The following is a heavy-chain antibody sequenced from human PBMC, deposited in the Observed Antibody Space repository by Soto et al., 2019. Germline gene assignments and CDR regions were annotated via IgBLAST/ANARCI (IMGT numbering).Heavy chain of an antibody. CDR1: GGSISSYY. CDR3: ARGGHYYDSSGSRRVYFDY. V-gene: IGHV4-59*12. J-gene: IGHJ4*02. CDR2: IYYSGST. D-gene: IGHD3-22*01. Sequence: PSETLSLTCTVSGGSISSYYWSWIRQPPGKGLEWIGYIYYSGSTNYNPPLKSRVTISVDTSKNQFSLKLSSVTAADTAVYYCARGGHYYDSSGSRRVYFDYWGQGTLVTVSS.